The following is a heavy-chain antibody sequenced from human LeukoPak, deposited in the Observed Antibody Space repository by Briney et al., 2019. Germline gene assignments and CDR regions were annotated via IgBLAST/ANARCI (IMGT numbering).Heavy chain of an antibody. D-gene: IGHD1-26*01. J-gene: IGHJ3*02. CDR1: GVTFSSYY. CDR2: IYSSGNT. CDR3: ARERGNLRGDAFDI. Sequence: SETLSLTCTGSGVTFSSYYWTWIRQPAGKGLEWIVRIYSSGNTNYNPSLGSRVTMSIDTSKKQISLKLTSVTAEDTAVYCCARERGNLRGDAFDIWGQGTMVTVSS. V-gene: IGHV4-4*07.